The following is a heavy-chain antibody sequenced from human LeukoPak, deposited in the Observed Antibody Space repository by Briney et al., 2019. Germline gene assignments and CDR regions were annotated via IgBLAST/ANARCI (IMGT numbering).Heavy chain of an antibody. CDR1: GFTVSSNY. V-gene: IGHV3-66*01. CDR3: ARDGPVDTGDY. CDR2: IYSGGST. D-gene: IGHD5-18*01. J-gene: IGHJ4*02. Sequence: GGSLRLSCAASGFTVSSNYMSWVRQAPGKGLEWVSVIYSGGSTYYADSVKGRFTISRDNSKNTLYLQMNSLRAEDTAVYYCARDGPVDTGDYWGQGTLVTVSS.